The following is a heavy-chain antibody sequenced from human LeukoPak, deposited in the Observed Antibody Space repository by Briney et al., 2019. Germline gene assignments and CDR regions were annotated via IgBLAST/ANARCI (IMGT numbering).Heavy chain of an antibody. J-gene: IGHJ4*02. CDR2: IYYSGST. D-gene: IGHD3-10*01. V-gene: IGHV4-59*01. CDR3: ARERDGSGTQRGLDY. CDR1: GGSISSYY. Sequence: SETLSLTCTVSGGSISSYYWSWIRQPPGKGLEWIGYIYYSGSTNYNPSLKSRVTISVDTSKNQFSLKLSSVTAADTAVYYCARERDGSGTQRGLDYWGQGTLVTVSS.